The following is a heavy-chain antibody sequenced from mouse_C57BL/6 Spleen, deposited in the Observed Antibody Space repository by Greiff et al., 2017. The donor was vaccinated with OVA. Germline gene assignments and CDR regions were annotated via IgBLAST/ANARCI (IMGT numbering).Heavy chain of an antibody. CDR3: ARSDTTVVEDCDY. CDR2: LYPGDGDT. V-gene: IGHV1-82*01. Sequence: QVQLQQSGPELVKPGASVKISCKASGYAFSSSWMNWVKQRPGKGLEWIGRLYPGDGDTNYNGKFKGKATLTADKSSSTAYMQLSSLTSDDSAVYFCARSDTTVVEDCDYWGQGTTLTVSS. J-gene: IGHJ2*01. CDR1: GYAFSSSW. D-gene: IGHD1-1*01.